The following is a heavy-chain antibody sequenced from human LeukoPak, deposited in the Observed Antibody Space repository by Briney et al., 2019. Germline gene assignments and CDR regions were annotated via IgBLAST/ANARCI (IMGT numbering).Heavy chain of an antibody. CDR2: INWNGGST. J-gene: IGHJ4*02. V-gene: IGHV3-20*04. CDR1: GFTFDDYG. Sequence: GGSLRLSCAASGFTFDDYGMSWVRQAPGKGPEWVSGINWNGGSTGYADSVKGRFTISRDNAKNSLYLQMNSLRAEDTALYYCARDLDGSYAFDYWGQGTLVTVSS. CDR3: ARDLDGSYAFDY. D-gene: IGHD1-26*01.